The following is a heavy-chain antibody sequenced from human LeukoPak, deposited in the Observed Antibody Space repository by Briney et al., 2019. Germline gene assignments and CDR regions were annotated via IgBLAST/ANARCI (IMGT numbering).Heavy chain of an antibody. V-gene: IGHV4-39*01. CDR3: ARHFRGYYYDAFDI. D-gene: IGHD3-10*01. CDR2: IYYSGST. CDR1: GGSISRGTYY. J-gene: IGHJ3*02. Sequence: PSETLSLTCTVSGGSISRGTYYWGWIRQPPGKGLEWLGSIYYSGSTHHNPSLKSRGTISVDTSKNEFSLKLTSVTAADTAVYYCARHFRGYYYDAFDIWAKGQWSPSLQ.